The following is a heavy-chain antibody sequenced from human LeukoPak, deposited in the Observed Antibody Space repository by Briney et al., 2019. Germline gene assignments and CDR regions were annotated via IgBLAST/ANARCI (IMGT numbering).Heavy chain of an antibody. Sequence: SQTLSLTCTVSGGSISSGGYYWSWLRQHPGKGLEWIGYIYYSGSTYYNPSLKSRVTISVDTSKNQFSLKLSSVTAADTAVYYCARDRGCSGGSCYPPNYYYYYMDVWGKGTTVTVSS. CDR1: GGSISSGGYY. V-gene: IGHV4-31*03. D-gene: IGHD2-15*01. CDR2: IYYSGST. CDR3: ARDRGCSGGSCYPPNYYYYYMDV. J-gene: IGHJ6*03.